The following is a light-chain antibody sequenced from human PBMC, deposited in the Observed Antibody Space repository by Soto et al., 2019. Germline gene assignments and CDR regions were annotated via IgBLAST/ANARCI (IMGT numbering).Light chain of an antibody. CDR3: GKWDSSLSAGGVV. CDR1: TSNIGTNY. J-gene: IGLJ2*01. CDR2: DNN. V-gene: IGLV1-51*01. Sequence: QSVLTQPPSVSAAPGQKVTISCSGSTSNIGTNYVSWYQQLPGTAPKLLIYDNNNRPSVIPDRFSGSKSGTSATLGITGLQTGDEADYYCGKWDSSLSAGGVVFGGGTKLTVL.